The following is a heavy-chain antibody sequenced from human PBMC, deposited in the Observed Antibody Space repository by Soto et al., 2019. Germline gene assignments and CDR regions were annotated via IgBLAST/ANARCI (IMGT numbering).Heavy chain of an antibody. D-gene: IGHD4-17*01. CDR3: ARDHVDYGGNPGYFQH. CDR1: GGSISSGDYY. Sequence: SETLSLTCTVSGGSISSGDYYWSWIRQPPGKGLEWIGYIYYSGSTYYNPSLKSRVTISVDTSKNQFSLKLSSVTAADTAVYYCARDHVDYGGNPGYFQHWGQGTLVTVSS. J-gene: IGHJ1*01. CDR2: IYYSGST. V-gene: IGHV4-30-4*01.